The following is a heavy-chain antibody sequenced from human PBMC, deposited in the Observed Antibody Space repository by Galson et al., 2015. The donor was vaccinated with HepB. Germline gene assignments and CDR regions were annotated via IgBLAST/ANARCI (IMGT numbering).Heavy chain of an antibody. D-gene: IGHD5-18*01. J-gene: IGHJ4*02. CDR2: TYYRSKWYN. V-gene: IGHV6-1*01. CDR1: GDSVSSNSAS. Sequence: CAISGDSVSSNSASWNWIRQSPSRGLEWLGRTYYRSKWYNDYALSVKSRITISPDTSKNQFSLQLSSVTPEDTAVYYCARGGYSYLTSFNYWGQGTLVTVSS. CDR3: ARGGYSYLTSFNY.